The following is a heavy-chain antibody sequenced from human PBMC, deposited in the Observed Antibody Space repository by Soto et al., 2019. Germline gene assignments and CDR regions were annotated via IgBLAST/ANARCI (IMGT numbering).Heavy chain of an antibody. D-gene: IGHD3-16*02. CDR2: IYYSGST. CDR1: GGSISSGDYY. CDR3: AREVIVRTNRYYYYGMDV. J-gene: IGHJ6*02. Sequence: QVQLQESGPGLVKPSQTLSLTCTVSGGSISSGDYYWSWIRQPPGKGLEWIGYIYYSGSTYYNPSLKSRVTISVDTSKNQFSLKLSSVTAADTAVYYCAREVIVRTNRYYYYGMDVWGQGTTVTVSS. V-gene: IGHV4-30-4*01.